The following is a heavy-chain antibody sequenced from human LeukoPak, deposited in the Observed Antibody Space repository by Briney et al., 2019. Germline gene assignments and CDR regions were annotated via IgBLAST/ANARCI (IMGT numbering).Heavy chain of an antibody. J-gene: IGHJ4*02. CDR1: GGSLSGYY. D-gene: IGHD3-10*01. V-gene: IGHV4-34*01. CDR3: ARGGTFVTMVRGVTRTFDY. CDR2: INHSGST. Sequence: SETLSLTCAVYGGSLSGYYWSWIRQPPGKGLEWIGEINHSGSTNYNPSLKSRVTISVDTSKNQFSLKLSSVTAADTAVYYCARGGTFVTMVRGVTRTFDYWGQGTLVPVSS.